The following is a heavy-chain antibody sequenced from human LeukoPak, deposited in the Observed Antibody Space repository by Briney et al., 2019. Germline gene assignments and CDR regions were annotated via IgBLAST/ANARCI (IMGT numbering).Heavy chain of an antibody. V-gene: IGHV3-20*01. J-gene: IGHJ4*02. CDR3: ARDLRPSTVTPFDY. CDR2: INWNGGST. D-gene: IGHD4-17*01. Sequence: GGSLRLSCAASGFAFDDYGMSWARQAPGKGLEWVSGINWNGGSTGYADSVKGRFTISRDNAKNSLYLQMNSLRAEDTALYHCARDLRPSTVTPFDYWGQGTLVTVSS. CDR1: GFAFDDYG.